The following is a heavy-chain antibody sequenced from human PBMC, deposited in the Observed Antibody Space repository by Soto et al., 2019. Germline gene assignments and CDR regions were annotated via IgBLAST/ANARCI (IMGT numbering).Heavy chain of an antibody. CDR1: GFTSSSYG. CDR2: ISYDGSNK. Sequence: QVQLVESGGGVVQPGRSLRLSCAASGFTSSSYGMHWVRQAPGKGLEWVAVISYDGSNKYYADSVKGRFTISRDNSKNTLYLQMNSLRAEDTAVYYCANERFGELFSMDYWGQGTLVTVSS. CDR3: ANERFGELFSMDY. J-gene: IGHJ4*02. D-gene: IGHD3-10*01. V-gene: IGHV3-30*18.